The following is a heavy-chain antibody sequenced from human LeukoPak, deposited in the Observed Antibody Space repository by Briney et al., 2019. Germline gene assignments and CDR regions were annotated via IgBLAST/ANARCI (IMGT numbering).Heavy chain of an antibody. CDR1: GFTVSSNY. Sequence: GGSLRLSCAASGFTVSSNYMSWVRQAPGKGLEWVSVIYSGGSTYYADSVKGRFTISRDNSKNTLYLQMNSLRAEDTAVYYCPSSGYYLPFDAFDIWGQGTMVTVSS. CDR2: IYSGGST. V-gene: IGHV3-53*01. D-gene: IGHD3-22*01. J-gene: IGHJ3*02. CDR3: PSSGYYLPFDAFDI.